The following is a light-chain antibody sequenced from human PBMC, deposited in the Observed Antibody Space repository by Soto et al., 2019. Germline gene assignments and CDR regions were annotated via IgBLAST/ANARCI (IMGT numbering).Light chain of an antibody. CDR3: MQALQSPFT. CDR2: LGS. Sequence: DIVMTQSPLSLPVTPGEPASISCRSSRSLLHTDGYNYLDWYLQKPGQSPQLLIYLGSYRASGVPDRFSGSGSGTDFTLKISRVEAEDVGVYYCMQALQSPFTFGPGTKLDIK. J-gene: IGKJ3*01. CDR1: RSLLHTDGYNY. V-gene: IGKV2-28*01.